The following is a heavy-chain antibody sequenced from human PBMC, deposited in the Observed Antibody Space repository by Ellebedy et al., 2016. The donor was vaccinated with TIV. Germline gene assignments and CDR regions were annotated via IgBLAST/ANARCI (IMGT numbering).Heavy chain of an antibody. Sequence: GESLKISCAASGFTFNSYAMHWVRQAPGKGLEWVAVISYDGSSKYYADSVKGRFTISRDNSMTTLYLEMNSLRAEDTAVYYCARDLDKSGGWYGGAAYWGQGTLVTVSS. CDR3: ARDLDKSGGWYGGAAY. D-gene: IGHD6-19*01. J-gene: IGHJ4*02. CDR2: ISYDGSSK. V-gene: IGHV3-30-3*01. CDR1: GFTFNSYA.